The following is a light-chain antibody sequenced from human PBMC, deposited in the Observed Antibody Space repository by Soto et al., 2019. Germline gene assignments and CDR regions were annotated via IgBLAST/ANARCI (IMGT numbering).Light chain of an antibody. J-gene: IGKJ2*01. Sequence: DIQMTQSPSSLSASVGDRVTITCRASQSISSYLNWYQQKPGKAPKLLIYDASRLQSGVPSRFSGSGSGTQFTLTIISLLPDDFATYYCQQYKSYSPVTFGQGTKLEIK. CDR3: QQYKSYSPVT. CDR1: QSISSY. V-gene: IGKV1-5*01. CDR2: DAS.